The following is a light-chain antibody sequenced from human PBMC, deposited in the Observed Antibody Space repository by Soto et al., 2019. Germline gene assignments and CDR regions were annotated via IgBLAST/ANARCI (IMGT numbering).Light chain of an antibody. CDR3: QQLNSYPYT. Sequence: DIQLTQSPSFLSASVGDRVTITCRASQGISSYLVWYQQKPGKAPKLLIYAASTLQSGVPSRFSGSGSGTEFTLTISSLQAEDFATYYCQQLNSYPYTFGQGTKLEIK. V-gene: IGKV1-9*01. CDR2: AAS. J-gene: IGKJ2*01. CDR1: QGISSY.